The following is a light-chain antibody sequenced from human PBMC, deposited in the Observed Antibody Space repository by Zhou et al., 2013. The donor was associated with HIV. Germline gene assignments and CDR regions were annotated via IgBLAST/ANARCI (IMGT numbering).Light chain of an antibody. V-gene: IGKV1-17*01. J-gene: IGKJ1*01. Sequence: DIQMTQSPSSLSASVGDRVTITCRASQGIRHDLGWYQQRPGKAPKRLIYAASSLQSGVPSRFSGSGYGTEFTLTISSLQPDDFATYYCQQYNSYSGTFGRRDQGGNQT. CDR1: QGIRHD. CDR2: AAS. CDR3: QQYNSYSGT.